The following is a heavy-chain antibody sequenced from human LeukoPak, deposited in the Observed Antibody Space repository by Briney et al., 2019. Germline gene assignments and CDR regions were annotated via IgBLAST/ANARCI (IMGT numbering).Heavy chain of an antibody. V-gene: IGHV3-74*01. CDR2: INSDGRST. CDR3: ARGADSGYSSDN. D-gene: IGHD3-9*01. J-gene: IGHJ4*02. Sequence: GGSLRLSCAASGFTFSNAWMHWVRQAPGKGLVWVSRINSDGRSTNYADSVKGRFTISRDNAKNTLYLQMNSLRAEDTAVYYCARGADSGYSSDNWGQGTVVSVSS. CDR1: GFTFSNAW.